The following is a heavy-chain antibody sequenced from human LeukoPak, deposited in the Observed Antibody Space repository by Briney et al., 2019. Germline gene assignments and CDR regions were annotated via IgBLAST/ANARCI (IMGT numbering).Heavy chain of an antibody. V-gene: IGHV3-33*01. CDR3: ARDPFSSSWYYYYGMDV. D-gene: IGHD6-13*01. J-gene: IGHJ6*02. CDR2: IWYDGSNK. Sequence: PGGSLRLSCAASGFTFSSYGTHWVRQAPGKGLEWVAVIWYDGSNKYYADSVEGRFTISRDNSKNTLYLQMNSLRAEDTAVYYCARDPFSSSWYYYYGMDVWGQGTTVTVSS. CDR1: GFTFSSYG.